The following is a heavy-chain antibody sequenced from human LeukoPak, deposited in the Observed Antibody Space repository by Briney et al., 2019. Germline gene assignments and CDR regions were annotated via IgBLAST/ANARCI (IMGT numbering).Heavy chain of an antibody. Sequence: GASVKVSYKASGYTFTGYYMHWVRQAPGQGLEWMGWINPNSGGTNYAQKFQGRVTMTRDTSISTAYMELRSLRSDDTAVYYCAREGISGAHYYYMDVWGKGTTVTVSS. J-gene: IGHJ6*03. D-gene: IGHD1-14*01. CDR3: AREGISGAHYYYMDV. V-gene: IGHV1-2*02. CDR1: GYTFTGYY. CDR2: INPNSGGT.